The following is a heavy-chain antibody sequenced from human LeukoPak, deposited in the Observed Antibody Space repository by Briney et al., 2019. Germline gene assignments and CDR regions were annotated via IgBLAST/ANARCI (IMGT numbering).Heavy chain of an antibody. CDR2: ISWNSGSI. J-gene: IGHJ4*02. V-gene: IGHV3-9*01. D-gene: IGHD1-26*01. CDR3: AKDSGSYDFDY. Sequence: GRSLRLSCEASGFTFDDYAMHWVRQAPGKGLEWVSGISWNSGSIDYADSVKGRFTISRDNAKNSLYLQMNSLRAEDTALYYCAKDSGSYDFDYWGQGTLVTVSS. CDR1: GFTFDDYA.